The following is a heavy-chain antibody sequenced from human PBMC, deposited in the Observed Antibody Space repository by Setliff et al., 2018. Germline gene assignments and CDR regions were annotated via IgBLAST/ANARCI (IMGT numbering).Heavy chain of an antibody. CDR3: ARDGNNWNDLDY. J-gene: IGHJ4*01. D-gene: IGHD1-20*01. CDR1: GFTFGDYT. Sequence: PGGSLRLSCTTAGFTFGDYTMTWVRQAPGKGMEWVGLIGSKTYGGVAEYAASVKGRFTISRDDSKSIAYLQMNSLGVEDTALYYCARDGNNWNDLDYWGHGTLVTVSS. V-gene: IGHV3-49*04. CDR2: IGSKTYGGVA.